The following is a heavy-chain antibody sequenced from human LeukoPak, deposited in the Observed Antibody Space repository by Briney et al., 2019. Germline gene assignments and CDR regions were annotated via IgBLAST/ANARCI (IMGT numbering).Heavy chain of an antibody. CDR2: IIPILGIA. CDR1: GGTFSSYT. CDR3: ARSPRDGYNPRSLDY. Sequence: ASVKVSCKASGGTFSSYTISWVRQAPGQGLEWMGRIIPILGIANYAQKSQGRVTITADKSTSTAYMELSSLRSEDTAVYYCARSPRDGYNPRSLDYWGQGTLVTVSP. J-gene: IGHJ4*02. D-gene: IGHD5-24*01. V-gene: IGHV1-69*02.